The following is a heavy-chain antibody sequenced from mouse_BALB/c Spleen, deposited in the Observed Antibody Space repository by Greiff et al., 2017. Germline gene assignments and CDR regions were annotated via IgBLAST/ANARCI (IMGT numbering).Heavy chain of an antibody. CDR2: ISNGGGST. CDR3: ARHEGGSSYYAMDY. J-gene: IGHJ4*01. D-gene: IGHD1-1*01. V-gene: IGHV5-12-2*01. Sequence: EVKLVESGGGLVQPGGSLKLSCAASGFTFSSYTMSWVRQTPEKRLEWVAYISNGGGSTYYPDTVKGRFTISRDNAKNTLYLQMSSLKSEDTAMYYCARHEGGSSYYAMDYWGQGTSVTVSS. CDR1: GFTFSSYT.